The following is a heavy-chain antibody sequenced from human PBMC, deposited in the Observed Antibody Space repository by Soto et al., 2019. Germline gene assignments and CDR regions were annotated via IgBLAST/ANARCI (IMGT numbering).Heavy chain of an antibody. Sequence: EVHVVESGGAVVQPGGSLRLSCAASGFTFDDFAMCWVRQVPGKGLEWISLVNWDGDTTFYADSVKGRFIISRDNSKNSVYLQMNSLRSDDSAIYYCAKGATVTTHYQYYGMDVWGRVTTVTVSS. D-gene: IGHD4-17*01. V-gene: IGHV3-43D*04. CDR3: AKGATVTTHYQYYGMDV. J-gene: IGHJ6*02. CDR1: GFTFDDFA. CDR2: VNWDGDTT.